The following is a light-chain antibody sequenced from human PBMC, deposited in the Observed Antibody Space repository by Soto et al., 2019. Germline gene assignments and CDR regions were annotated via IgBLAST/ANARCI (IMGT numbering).Light chain of an antibody. CDR2: EVS. CDR1: QSLVSSDGKTY. CDR3: MQSVQHPWT. Sequence: DVVMTQTPLSLSVSLGQPASISCKSSQSLVSSDGKTYFYWYLQKPGQPPQLLIYEVSNRFSGVPDRFSGSGSRTDFTLKLSRVEAEDVGVYYCMQSVQHPWTVGQGTRVEIK. J-gene: IGKJ1*01. V-gene: IGKV2D-29*01.